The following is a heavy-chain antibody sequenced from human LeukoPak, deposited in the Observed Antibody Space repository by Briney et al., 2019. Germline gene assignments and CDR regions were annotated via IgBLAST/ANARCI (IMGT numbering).Heavy chain of an antibody. CDR1: GGSISSYY. D-gene: IGHD1-26*01. CDR3: ARVSEIEGAFDI. CDR2: IYYSGST. J-gene: IGHJ3*02. V-gene: IGHV4-39*07. Sequence: SETLSLTCTVSGGSISSYYWGWIRQPPGKGLEWIGSIYYSGSTYYNPSLKSRVTISVDTSKNQFSLKLSSVTAADTAVYYCARVSEIEGAFDIWGQGTMVTVSS.